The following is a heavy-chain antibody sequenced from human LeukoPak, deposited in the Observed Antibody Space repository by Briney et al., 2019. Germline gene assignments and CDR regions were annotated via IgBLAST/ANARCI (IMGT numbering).Heavy chain of an antibody. D-gene: IGHD3-3*01. CDR2: IIPIFGTA. Sequence: SVKVSCKASGYTLTDYYMHWVRQAPGQGLEWMGGIIPIFGTANYAQKFQGRVTITADESTSTAYMELSSLRSEDTAVYYCARSSGEWLLPYNYYYGMDVWGQGTTVTVSS. CDR1: GYTLTDYY. CDR3: ARSSGEWLLPYNYYYGMDV. V-gene: IGHV1-69*13. J-gene: IGHJ6*02.